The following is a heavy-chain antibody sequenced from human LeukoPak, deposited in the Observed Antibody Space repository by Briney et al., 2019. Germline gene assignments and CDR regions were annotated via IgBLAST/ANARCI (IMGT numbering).Heavy chain of an antibody. CDR3: AKEGSTYSSSPHDY. Sequence: PGGSLRLSCAASGFTFSDYYMSWIRQAPGKGLEWVSYISSSGSTIYYADSVKGRFTISRDNAKNSLYLQMNSLRAEDTAVYYCAKEGSTYSSSPHDYWGQGTLVTVSS. CDR1: GFTFSDYY. CDR2: ISSSGSTI. J-gene: IGHJ4*02. V-gene: IGHV3-11*01. D-gene: IGHD6-13*01.